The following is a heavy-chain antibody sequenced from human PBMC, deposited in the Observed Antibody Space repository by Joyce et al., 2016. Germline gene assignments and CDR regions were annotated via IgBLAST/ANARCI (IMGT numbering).Heavy chain of an antibody. CDR2: NSRDNTDI. CDR3: ARDVLTTVTKAYGY. J-gene: IGHJ4*02. V-gene: IGHV3-21*01. CDR1: GFIFSRYS. D-gene: IGHD4-11*01. Sequence: EVPLVESGGGLVKPGESLRLSCTASGFIFSRYSMTWVRQAPGKGLEWVSSNSRDNTDICHADSVKGRFTSSRDNARNSLYLQMNSLRAEDTAVYYCARDVLTTVTKAYGYWGQGTLVAVSS.